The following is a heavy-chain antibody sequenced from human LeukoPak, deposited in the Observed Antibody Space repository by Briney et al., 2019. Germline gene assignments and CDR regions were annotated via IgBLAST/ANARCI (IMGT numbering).Heavy chain of an antibody. D-gene: IGHD2-21*02. V-gene: IGHV1-18*01. CDR2: INPYNHNT. CDR3: ARGMLGLVVTANFDY. CDR1: GYTFSDYG. Sequence: ASVKVSCKASGYTFSDYGINWVRQAPGLGLEWMGWINPYNHNTNYAQRLQGRVTMTTDTSTTTSYMELRSLRSDDTAVYYCARGMLGLVVTANFDYWGQGTLVTVSS. J-gene: IGHJ4*02.